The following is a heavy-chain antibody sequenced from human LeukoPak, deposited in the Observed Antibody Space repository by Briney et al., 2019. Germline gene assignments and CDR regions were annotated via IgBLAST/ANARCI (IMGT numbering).Heavy chain of an antibody. J-gene: IGHJ3*02. Sequence: GGSLRLSCAASGFTFSSYSMNWVRQAPGKGLEWVANVDQDGSEKYYVGSVKGRFTISRDNTKNALYLQMNSLRVEDTAVYYCARGWASSRRKAFDIWGQGTMVTVSS. D-gene: IGHD3-16*01. CDR3: ARGWASSRRKAFDI. CDR2: VDQDGSEK. V-gene: IGHV3-7*03. CDR1: GFTFSSYS.